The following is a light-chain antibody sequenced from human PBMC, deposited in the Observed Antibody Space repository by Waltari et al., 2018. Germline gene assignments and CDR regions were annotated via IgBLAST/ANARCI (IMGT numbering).Light chain of an antibody. CDR2: AAS. CDR1: KSVSNN. J-gene: IGKJ2*01. Sequence: ETTMTQSPATLSVSPGERASLSCRASKSVSNNLAWYQQKPGQAPRLLIYAASSRGTGVPGRFSGGGSGTDFTLTISSLQSEDFAVYYCQQYNEWPYTFGQGTKVDIK. CDR3: QQYNEWPYT. V-gene: IGKV3-15*01.